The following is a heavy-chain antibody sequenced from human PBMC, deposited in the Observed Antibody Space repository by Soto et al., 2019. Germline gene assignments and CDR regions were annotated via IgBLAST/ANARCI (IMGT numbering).Heavy chain of an antibody. D-gene: IGHD1-1*01. Sequence: QVQLVQSGAXVXXPGASVKVSCKASGYTFTSYGISWVRQAPGQGLEWMGWISAYNGNTNYAQKLQGRVTMTTDTSTSTAYMGLRSLRSDDTAVYYCARAVWNDVGMGWFDPWGQGTLVTVSS. V-gene: IGHV1-18*01. CDR2: ISAYNGNT. J-gene: IGHJ5*02. CDR3: ARAVWNDVGMGWFDP. CDR1: GYTFTSYG.